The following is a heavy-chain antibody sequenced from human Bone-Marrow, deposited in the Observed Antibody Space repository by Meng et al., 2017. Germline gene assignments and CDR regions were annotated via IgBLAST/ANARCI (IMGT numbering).Heavy chain of an antibody. V-gene: IGHV4-34*01. CDR3: GRDSSSWFFNY. D-gene: IGHD6-13*01. J-gene: IGHJ4*02. CDR2: IYHSGSI. Sequence: SETLSLTCAVYGGSFSGYYWSWIRQPPGKGLEWIGSIYHSGSIYYNPSLRGRLSISVDTSKNQFFLRLSSVTAADTAVYYCGRDSSSWFFNYWGQGTLVTVSS. CDR1: GGSFSGYY.